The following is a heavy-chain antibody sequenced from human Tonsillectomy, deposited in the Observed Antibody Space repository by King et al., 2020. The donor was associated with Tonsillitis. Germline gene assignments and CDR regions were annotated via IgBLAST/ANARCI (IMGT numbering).Heavy chain of an antibody. V-gene: IGHV4-59*01. J-gene: IGHJ3*02. CDR3: AREHCSGGNCYAIDAVDI. D-gene: IGHD2-15*01. Sequence: QLQESGPGLVKPSETLSLICTVSGGSISGYYWSWIRQPPGKGLEWIGYIYYSGSTNYNPSLKSRVTFSVDTSKNQFSLRLSSVTAADTAVYYCAREHCSGGNCYAIDAVDIWGQGTMVTVSS. CDR2: IYYSGST. CDR1: GGSISGYY.